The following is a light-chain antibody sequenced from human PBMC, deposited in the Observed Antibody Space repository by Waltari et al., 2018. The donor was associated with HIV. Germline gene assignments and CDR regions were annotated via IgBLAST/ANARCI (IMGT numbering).Light chain of an antibody. J-gene: IGLJ1*01. V-gene: IGLV2-11*01. Sequence: QSALTQPRSVSGSPGQSVTISCTGTSGDVGAYNYVSWYQQHPGKAPKLMIYDVSKRPSGVPDRFSGSRSGNTASLTISGLQAEDEADYYCCSYAGSYTYVFGTGTEVTVL. CDR2: DVS. CDR3: CSYAGSYTYV. CDR1: SGDVGAYNY.